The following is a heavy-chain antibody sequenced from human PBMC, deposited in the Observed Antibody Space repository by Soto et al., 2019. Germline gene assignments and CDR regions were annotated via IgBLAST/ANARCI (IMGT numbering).Heavy chain of an antibody. CDR3: ARSGGDYSNYLVYYYFDY. J-gene: IGHJ4*02. D-gene: IGHD4-4*01. CDR2: IYYGGST. CDR1: GGSISGYH. Sequence: SETLSLTCTVSGGSISGYHWSWIRQPPGKGLEWIGYIYYGGSTNYNPSLKSRVTISADTSKNHFSLRLRSVTAADTAVYYCARSGGDYSNYLVYYYFDYWGQGTLVTVSS. V-gene: IGHV4-59*08.